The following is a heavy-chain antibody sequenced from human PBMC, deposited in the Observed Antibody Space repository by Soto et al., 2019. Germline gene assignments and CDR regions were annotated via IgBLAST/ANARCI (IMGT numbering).Heavy chain of an antibody. CDR2: INAGNGNT. CDR1: GYTFTSYA. D-gene: IGHD6-19*01. CDR3: ASGVQWLVPFDY. J-gene: IGHJ4*02. V-gene: IGHV1-3*01. Sequence: QVQLVQSGAEVKKPGASVKVSCKSSGYTFTSYAMHWVRQAPGQRLEWMGWINAGNGNTKYSQKFQGRVTITRDTSASTAYMELSSLRSEDTAVYYCASGVQWLVPFDYWGQGTLVTVSS.